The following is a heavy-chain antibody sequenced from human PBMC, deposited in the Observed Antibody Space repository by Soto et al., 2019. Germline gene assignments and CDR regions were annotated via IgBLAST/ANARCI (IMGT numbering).Heavy chain of an antibody. CDR1: GFTFSSYG. J-gene: IGHJ6*02. CDR2: ISYDGSNK. D-gene: IGHD2-15*01. V-gene: IGHV3-30*18. CDR3: AKDLCSGGSCYFYYYYYGMDV. Sequence: HPGGSLRLSCAASGFTFSSYGMHWVRQAPGKGLEWVAVISYDGSNKYYADSVKGRFTISRDNSKNTLYLQMNSLRAEDTAVYYYAKDLCSGGSCYFYYYYYGMDVWGQGTTVTVSS.